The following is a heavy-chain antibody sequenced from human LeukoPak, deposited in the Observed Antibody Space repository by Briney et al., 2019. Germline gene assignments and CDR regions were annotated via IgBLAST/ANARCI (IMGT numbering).Heavy chain of an antibody. D-gene: IGHD6-13*01. V-gene: IGHV3-23*01. CDR1: GFTFSSYA. CDR2: ISSSGGST. J-gene: IGHJ4*02. Sequence: PGGSLRLSCASSGFTFSSYAMSWVRQAPGKGREWVSAISSSGGSTYYADSGQGRFTISSDNSKTTLHLIMNSLRAEDTAVYCCANDPGSSWYRLSYFDYWGEGTLVTVPS. CDR3: ANDPGSSWYRLSYFDY.